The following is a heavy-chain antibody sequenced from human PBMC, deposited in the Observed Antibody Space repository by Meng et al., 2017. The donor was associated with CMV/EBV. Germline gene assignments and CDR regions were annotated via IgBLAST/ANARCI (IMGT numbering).Heavy chain of an antibody. CDR3: AREGIRCFDWLLTGYYFDY. Sequence: ASVKVSCKASGYTFTSYGLSWVRQAPGQGLEWMGWISAYSGNTKYAQKFQGRVTLTTDTSTSTANMEVSSQRSEDTAVYYCAREGIRCFDWLLTGYYFDYWGQGTLVTVSS. D-gene: IGHD3-9*01. V-gene: IGHV1-18*01. CDR2: ISAYSGNT. J-gene: IGHJ4*02. CDR1: GYTFTSYG.